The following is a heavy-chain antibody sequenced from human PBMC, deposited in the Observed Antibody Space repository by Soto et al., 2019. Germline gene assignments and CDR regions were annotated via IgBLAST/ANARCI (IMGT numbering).Heavy chain of an antibody. CDR2: VYYRGRS. CDR3: VSQRTTVPTQAYFDY. Sequence: SETLSLTCTASGGSVTNSSYYWGWIRQSPGKGLEWIGSVYYRGRSYSKSSVKSRVTISVDTSKNRFSLSLNSVTASDTAVYFCVSQRTTVPTQAYFDYWGPGALVTVSS. D-gene: IGHD4-17*01. V-gene: IGHV4-39*01. J-gene: IGHJ4*02. CDR1: GGSVTNSSYY.